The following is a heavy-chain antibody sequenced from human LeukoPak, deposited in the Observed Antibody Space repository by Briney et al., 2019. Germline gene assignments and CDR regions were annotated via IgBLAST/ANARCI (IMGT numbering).Heavy chain of an antibody. CDR2: IYSGGST. Sequence: GESLKISCKGSGYSFTSYWIGWVRQAPGKGLEWVSVIYSGGSTYYADSVKGRFTISRDNSKNTLYLQMNSLRAEDTAVYYCARGVVFIAAAGGYYFDYWGQGTLVTVSS. CDR3: ARGVVFIAAAGGYYFDY. CDR1: GYSFTSYW. J-gene: IGHJ4*02. V-gene: IGHV3-53*01. D-gene: IGHD6-13*01.